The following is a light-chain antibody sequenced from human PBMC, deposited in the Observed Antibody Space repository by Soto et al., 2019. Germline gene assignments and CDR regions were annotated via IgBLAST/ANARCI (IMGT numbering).Light chain of an antibody. J-gene: IGLJ2*01. V-gene: IGLV2-23*02. Sequence: QPVLTQPASVSGSPGQSITISCTGTSSDVGSYNLVSWYQQHPGKAPKLMIYEVSKRPSGVSNRFSGSKSGNTASLTISGLQGEDEADYYCCSYAGSSTLVFGGGTKLTVL. CDR3: CSYAGSSTLV. CDR2: EVS. CDR1: SSDVGSYNL.